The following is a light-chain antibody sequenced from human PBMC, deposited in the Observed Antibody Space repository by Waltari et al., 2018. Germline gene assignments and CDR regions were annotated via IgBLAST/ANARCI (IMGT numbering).Light chain of an antibody. CDR3: HHYYIPPLT. CDR1: QSVLSISNSKTY. J-gene: IGKJ5*01. CDR2: SAS. V-gene: IGKV4-1*01. Sequence: DIVITQSPDSLAVSLGESATTNCKSSQSVLSISNSKTYITWYQEEPGQPPKLLINSASTRGSGVPDRFSGSGSGTDFTLTISSLQAEDVVVYYCHHYYIPPLTFGQGTRLEIK.